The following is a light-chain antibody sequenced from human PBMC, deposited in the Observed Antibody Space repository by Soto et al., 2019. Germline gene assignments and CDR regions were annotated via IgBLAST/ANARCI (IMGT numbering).Light chain of an antibody. CDR3: SSYSRSSTYV. J-gene: IGLJ1*01. V-gene: IGLV2-14*01. CDR2: EVS. CDR1: YSDVDGYDY. Sequence: QSALTQPASVSGSPGQSITISCTGSYSDVDGYDYVSWYQQHPGKAPKLIIFEVSNRPSGVSYRFSGSKSANTASLTISGLQAEDEADYYCSSYSRSSTYVFGTGTKLTVL.